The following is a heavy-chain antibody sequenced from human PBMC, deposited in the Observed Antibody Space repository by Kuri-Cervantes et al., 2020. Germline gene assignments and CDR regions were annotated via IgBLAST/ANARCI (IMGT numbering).Heavy chain of an antibody. V-gene: IGHV3-11*01. D-gene: IGHD6-13*01. J-gene: IGHJ4*02. CDR3: ARENIAAAGTGGGPV. CDR1: GFTFSDYY. CDR2: ISSSGSTI. Sequence: GESLKISCAASGFTFSDYYMSWIRQAPGKGLEWVSYISSSGSTIYYADSVKGRFTISRDNAKNSLYLQMNSLRAEDTAVYYCARENIAAAGTGGGPVRGQGTLVTVSS.